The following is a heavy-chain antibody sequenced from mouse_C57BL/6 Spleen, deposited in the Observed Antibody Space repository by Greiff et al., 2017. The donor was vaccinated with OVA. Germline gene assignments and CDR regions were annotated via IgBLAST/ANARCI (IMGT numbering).Heavy chain of an antibody. J-gene: IGHJ2*01. D-gene: IGHD2-12*01. CDR1: GFNIKDYN. Sequence: EVQLQQSGAELVKPGASVKLSCKASGFNIKDYNMHWVKQRTEQGLEWRGRREREDGEKKEDPKVKGKATITADTSSNTAYLQLSSLTSEDTAVYYCARNESYFFDYWGQGTTLTGSS. CDR3: ARNESYFFDY. CDR2: REREDGEK. V-gene: IGHV14-2*01.